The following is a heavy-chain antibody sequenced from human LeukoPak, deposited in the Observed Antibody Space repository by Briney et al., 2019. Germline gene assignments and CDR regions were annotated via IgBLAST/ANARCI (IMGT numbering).Heavy chain of an antibody. CDR3: ARSLYTIFGVVRSYYFDY. Sequence: PGGSLRLSCAASGFTFSDYYMSWIRQAPGKGLEWVSYISSSGSTIYYADSVKGRFTISRDNAKNSLYLQMNSLRAEDTAVYYCARSLYTIFGVVRSYYFDYWGQGILVTVSS. CDR1: GFTFSDYY. V-gene: IGHV3-11*01. CDR2: ISSSGSTI. D-gene: IGHD3-3*01. J-gene: IGHJ4*02.